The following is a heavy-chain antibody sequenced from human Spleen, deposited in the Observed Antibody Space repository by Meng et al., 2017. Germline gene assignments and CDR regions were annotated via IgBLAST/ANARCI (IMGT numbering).Heavy chain of an antibody. CDR3: ATAGSGNYYYFDS. CDR1: GYSISSGGYY. CDR2: IYYTGAT. J-gene: IGHJ4*02. Sequence: QVPLQESGPGLVQPSQTLSLPCTVSGYSISSGGYYWGWIRQPPGKGLEWIGSIYYTGATYYNPSLKSRVTISLDTSKNQFSLNLSSVTAADTAVYYCATAGSGNYYYFDSWGQGTLVTVSS. D-gene: IGHD1-26*01. V-gene: IGHV4-39*07.